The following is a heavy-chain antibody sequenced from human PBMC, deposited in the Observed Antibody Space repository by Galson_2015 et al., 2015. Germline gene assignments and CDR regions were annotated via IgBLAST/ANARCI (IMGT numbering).Heavy chain of an antibody. V-gene: IGHV3-53*01. J-gene: IGHJ6*02. CDR3: ARDSGGMDV. D-gene: IGHD3-10*01. CDR2: IYSGGST. CDR1: GFTVSSNH. Sequence: SLRHSCAASGFTVSSNHMSWVRQAPGKGLEWVSIIYSGGSTYYADSMKGRFTISRDNFKNTLYLQMNSLRAGDTAVYYCARDSGGMDVWGQGTTVTVSS.